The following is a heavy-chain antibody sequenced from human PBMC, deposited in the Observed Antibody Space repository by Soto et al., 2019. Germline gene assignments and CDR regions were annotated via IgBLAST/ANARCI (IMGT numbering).Heavy chain of an antibody. Sequence: PGGSLRLSCAASGFIFSTYWMTWVRQAPGKGLEWVANIKPDGSAKNYVDSVKGRFTISRDNAKNSLYLQMTSLRPEDTALYYCVKDISGAYSGPNYDAWGQGTLVTVSS. CDR3: VKDISGAYSGPNYDA. CDR2: IKPDGSAK. D-gene: IGHD1-26*01. V-gene: IGHV3-7*03. J-gene: IGHJ4*02. CDR1: GFIFSTYW.